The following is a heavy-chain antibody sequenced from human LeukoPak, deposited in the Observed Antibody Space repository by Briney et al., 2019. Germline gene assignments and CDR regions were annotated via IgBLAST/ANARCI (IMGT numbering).Heavy chain of an antibody. CDR3: ARAYSSSWFDY. Sequence: PSETLSLTCTVPGGSISSYYWSWIRQPPGKGLEWIGYIYYSGSTNYNPSLKSRVTISVDTSKNQFSLKLSSVTAADTAVYYCARAYSSSWFDYWGQGTLVTVSS. D-gene: IGHD6-13*01. J-gene: IGHJ4*02. CDR2: IYYSGST. CDR1: GGSISSYY. V-gene: IGHV4-59*01.